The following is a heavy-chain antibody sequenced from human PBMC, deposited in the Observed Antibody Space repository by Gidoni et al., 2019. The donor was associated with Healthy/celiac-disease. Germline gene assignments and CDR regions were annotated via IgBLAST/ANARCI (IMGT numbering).Heavy chain of an antibody. D-gene: IGHD2-8*01. Sequence: QVQLQESGPGLVKPSETLSLTCTVSGGSVSSGSYYWSWIRQPPGKGLEWIGYIYYSGSTNYNPSLKSRVTISVDTSKNQFSLKLSSVTAADTAVYYCAREVGEVDCTNGVCYTRYYYYGMDVWGQGTTVTVSS. V-gene: IGHV4-61*01. CDR1: GGSVSSGSYY. CDR3: AREVGEVDCTNGVCYTRYYYYGMDV. J-gene: IGHJ6*02. CDR2: IYYSGST.